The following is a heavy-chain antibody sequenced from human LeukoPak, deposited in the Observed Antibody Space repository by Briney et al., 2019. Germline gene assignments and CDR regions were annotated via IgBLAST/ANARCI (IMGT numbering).Heavy chain of an antibody. J-gene: IGHJ4*02. CDR2: IKQDGSEK. CDR1: GFTLSWYW. V-gene: IGHV3-7*03. Sequence: GGSLRLSCAASGFTLSWYWMSWVRQAPGKGLEWVANIKQDGSEKYYAGSVKGRFAISRDNAKNSLYLQMNSLRAEDTAVYYCARVEVDYDILTGYLKYFDYWGQGTLVTVSS. CDR3: ARVEVDYDILTGYLKYFDY. D-gene: IGHD3-9*01.